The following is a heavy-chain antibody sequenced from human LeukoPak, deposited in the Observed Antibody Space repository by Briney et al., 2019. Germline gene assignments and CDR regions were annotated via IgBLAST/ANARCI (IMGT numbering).Heavy chain of an antibody. CDR1: GVTVSSNY. CDR2: IYSGGIT. V-gene: IGHV3-66*01. Sequence: GGSLRLSCAASGVTVSSNYMSWVRQAPGKGLEWVSLIYSGGITYYADSVKGRFTISRDNAKNSLYLQMNSLRAEDTAVYYCARDYSYYYDSSGYFFGYWGQGTLVTVSS. J-gene: IGHJ4*02. D-gene: IGHD3-22*01. CDR3: ARDYSYYYDSSGYFFGY.